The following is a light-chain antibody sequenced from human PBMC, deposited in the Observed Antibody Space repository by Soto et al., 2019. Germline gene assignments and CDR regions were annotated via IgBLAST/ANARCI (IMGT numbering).Light chain of an antibody. CDR3: QQYGAAPHT. CDR1: QYIGGS. Sequence: TQSPSTLSVSRGDRATLSCGASQYIGGSVAWYQQRPGKVPRLLIFVASTWLSTTPPRFSGSVSGTQFTLTISSLQSEDAAVYFCQQYGAAPHTFGQGTQLDIK. J-gene: IGKJ1*01. CDR2: VAS. V-gene: IGKV3-15*01.